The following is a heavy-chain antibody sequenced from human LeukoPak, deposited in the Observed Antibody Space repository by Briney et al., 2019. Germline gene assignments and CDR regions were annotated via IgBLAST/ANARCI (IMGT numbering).Heavy chain of an antibody. CDR2: IIPILGIA. D-gene: IGHD3-22*01. Sequence: SVKVSCKASGGTFSSYAISWVRQAPGQGLEWMGRIIPILGIANYAQKFQGRVTITADKSTSTAYMELSSLRSEDTAVYYCARALYYYDSSGYRLDYWGQGTLVTVSS. V-gene: IGHV1-69*04. J-gene: IGHJ4*02. CDR1: GGTFSSYA. CDR3: ARALYYYDSSGYRLDY.